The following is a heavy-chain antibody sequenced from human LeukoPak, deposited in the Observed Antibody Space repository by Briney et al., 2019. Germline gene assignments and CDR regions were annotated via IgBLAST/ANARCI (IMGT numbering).Heavy chain of an antibody. CDR2: IYYSGST. CDR3: ARGWYSSSWYYFDY. Sequence: SETLSLTCTVSGGSISSYYWSWIRQPPGKGLEWIGYIYYSGSTNYNPSLKSRVTISVDTSKNQFSLKLSSVTAADTAVYYCARGWYSSSWYYFDYWGQGTLVTVSS. D-gene: IGHD6-13*01. J-gene: IGHJ4*02. V-gene: IGHV4-59*01. CDR1: GGSISSYY.